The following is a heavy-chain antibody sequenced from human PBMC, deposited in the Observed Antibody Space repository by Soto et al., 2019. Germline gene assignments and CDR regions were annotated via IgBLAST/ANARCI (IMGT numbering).Heavy chain of an antibody. CDR2: ISAYNGNT. CDR1: GYTFNHYA. J-gene: IGHJ4*02. V-gene: IGHV1-18*04. CDR3: ARDIVATIQGDY. D-gene: IGHD5-12*01. Sequence: QVQLVQSEPEVRKPGASVKVSCKASGYTFNHYAISWVRQAPGQGLEWMGWISAYNGNTNYAQKFEGRVTMTTDSSTSTAYLEVRSLRSDDTAVYYCARDIVATIQGDYWGQGTLVTVSS.